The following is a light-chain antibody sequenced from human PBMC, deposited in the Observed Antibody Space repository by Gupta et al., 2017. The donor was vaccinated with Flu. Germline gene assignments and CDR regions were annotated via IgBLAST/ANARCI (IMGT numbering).Light chain of an antibody. J-gene: IGKJ4*01. CDR3: QQYDNVPLT. CDR2: DVS. Sequence: DTQMTQSPSSLSAFVGDRVTITCQASQDISKYLNWYQQKPGKAPKVLIYDVSSLEPGVPSRFSGGGSGTHFTFTISSLQPEDFATYYCQQYDNVPLTFGGGTKVEVK. CDR1: QDISKY. V-gene: IGKV1-33*01.